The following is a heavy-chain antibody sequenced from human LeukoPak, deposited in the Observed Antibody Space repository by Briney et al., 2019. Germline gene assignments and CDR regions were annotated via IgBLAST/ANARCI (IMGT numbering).Heavy chain of an antibody. J-gene: IGHJ4*02. Sequence: ASVKVSCKASGYSFNSHDINWVRQATGQGLEWMGWMNPYSGNTGYAQKFQGRVTMTRDTSINTAYLEFYSLRSEDTAVYYCARGYSPTLRTTGNDYWGQGTLVTVSS. CDR3: ARGYSPTLRTTGNDY. V-gene: IGHV1-8*01. CDR2: MNPYSGNT. CDR1: GYSFNSHD. D-gene: IGHD1-1*01.